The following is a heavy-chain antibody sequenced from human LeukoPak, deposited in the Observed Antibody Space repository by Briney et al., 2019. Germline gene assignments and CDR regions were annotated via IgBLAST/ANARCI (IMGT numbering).Heavy chain of an antibody. CDR2: TFFRSQWYN. CDR3: ARSMTTAYYYGMDV. V-gene: IGHV6-1*01. CDR1: GDRVSGNSAA. J-gene: IGHJ6*02. Sequence: SQTLSLTCAISGDRVSGNSAAWNWIRQSPSRGLEWLGRTFFRSQWYNDYAISVKSRITINPDTSKNQFSLQLKSVTPEDTAVYYCARSMTTAYYYGMDVWGQGTTVTVSS. D-gene: IGHD1-14*01.